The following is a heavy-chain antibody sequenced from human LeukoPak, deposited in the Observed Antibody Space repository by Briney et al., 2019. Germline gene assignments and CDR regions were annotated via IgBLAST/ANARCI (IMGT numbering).Heavy chain of an antibody. D-gene: IGHD5-18*01. V-gene: IGHV3-30*18. Sequence: GRSLRLSCAASGFTFSSYGMHWVRQAPGKGLEWVAVISYDGSNKYYADSVKGRFTISRDNSKNTLYLQMNSLRAEDTAVYYCAKETAGYSYGYSYFDYWGQGTLVTVSS. CDR3: AKETAGYSYGYSYFDY. CDR1: GFTFSSYG. J-gene: IGHJ4*02. CDR2: ISYDGSNK.